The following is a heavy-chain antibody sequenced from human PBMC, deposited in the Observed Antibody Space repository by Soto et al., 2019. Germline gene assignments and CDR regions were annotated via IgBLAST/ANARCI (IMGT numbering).Heavy chain of an antibody. D-gene: IGHD3-3*01. Sequence: GGSLRLSCAASGFTFSSYSMNWVRQAPGKGLEWVSSISSSSSYIYYADSVKGRFTISRDNAKNSLYLQMNSLRAEDTAVYYCARAVSGYRDFLRYYYMDVWGKGTTVTVSS. CDR3: ARAVSGYRDFLRYYYMDV. V-gene: IGHV3-21*01. CDR1: GFTFSSYS. J-gene: IGHJ6*03. CDR2: ISSSSSYI.